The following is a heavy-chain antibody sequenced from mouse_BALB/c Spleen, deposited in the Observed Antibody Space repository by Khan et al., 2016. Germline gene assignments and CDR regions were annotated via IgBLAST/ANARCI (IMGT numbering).Heavy chain of an antibody. J-gene: IGHJ3*01. CDR3: ASLTGTIAY. Sequence: EVELVESGGGLVQPGGSLRLSCATSGFTFTDYYMTWIRQPPGKALEWLGFIRNKANYYTTEYSASVKGRFTISRDNSQSILYLQMNTLRAEDSATDYCASLTGTIAYWGQGTLVTVSA. V-gene: IGHV7-3*02. CDR2: IRNKANYYTT. CDR1: GFTFTDYY. D-gene: IGHD4-1*01.